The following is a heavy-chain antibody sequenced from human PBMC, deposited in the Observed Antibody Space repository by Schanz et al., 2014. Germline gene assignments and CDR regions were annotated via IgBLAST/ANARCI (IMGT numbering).Heavy chain of an antibody. D-gene: IGHD6-13*01. V-gene: IGHV3-15*01. Sequence: EVQLVESGGGVVRPGGSLRLSCAASGFTFENYALTWVRQVPGKGLEWVGRIKSKNDGGTTDYAAPVKDRFTISRDDSQSTLYLQMNSLKIEDTAVYYCATASSPVREAGAGSSFHLWGQGTLVTVSP. J-gene: IGHJ5*02. CDR3: ATASSPVREAGAGSSFHL. CDR2: IKSKNDGGTT. CDR1: GFTFENYA.